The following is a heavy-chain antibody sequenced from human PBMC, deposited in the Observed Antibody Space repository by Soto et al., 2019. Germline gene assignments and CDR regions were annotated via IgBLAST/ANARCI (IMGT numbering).Heavy chain of an antibody. CDR3: AREASGYHF. D-gene: IGHD5-12*01. J-gene: IGHJ1*01. CDR2: IIPVFGRP. Sequence: SVKVSCKASGGTFSSFGISWVRQAPGQGLEWMGGIIPVFGRPNYAQRFRGRLTITADESTNTSYMELIDLTSEDTAVYYCAREASGYHFWGQGTQVPVSS. V-gene: IGHV1-69*13. CDR1: GGTFSSFG.